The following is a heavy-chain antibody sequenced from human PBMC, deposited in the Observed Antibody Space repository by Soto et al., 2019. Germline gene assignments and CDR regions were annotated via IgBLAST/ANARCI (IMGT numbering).Heavy chain of an antibody. CDR2: INPNNGNT. J-gene: IGHJ5*02. Sequence: QVQLVQSGAEVKKPGASVRVSCKASGYSFTTYDINWVRQATGQGLEWMGWINPNNGNTGYAQKFQGRVILTRTTSISTAYMELSSLRSDDTAVYYCARTSSGTRGGFDPWGQGTLVTVSS. CDR1: GYSFTTYD. D-gene: IGHD1-7*01. V-gene: IGHV1-8*01. CDR3: ARTSSGTRGGFDP.